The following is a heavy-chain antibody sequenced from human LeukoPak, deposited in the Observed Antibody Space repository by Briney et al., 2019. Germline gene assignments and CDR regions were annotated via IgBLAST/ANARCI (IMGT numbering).Heavy chain of an antibody. V-gene: IGHV1-24*01. CDR2: FDPEDGET. J-gene: IGHJ3*02. Sequence: ASVKVSCKVSGYTLTELSMHWVRQARGKGLEGMGGFDPEDGETIYAQKFQGRVTMTEDTSTDTAYMELSSLRSEDTAVYYCATDGGAVVVAATRAFDIWGQGTMVTVSS. D-gene: IGHD2-15*01. CDR3: ATDGGAVVVAATRAFDI. CDR1: GYTLTELS.